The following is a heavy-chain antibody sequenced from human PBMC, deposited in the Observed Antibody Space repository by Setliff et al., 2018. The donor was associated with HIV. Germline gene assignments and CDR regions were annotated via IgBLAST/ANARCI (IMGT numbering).Heavy chain of an antibody. D-gene: IGHD5-12*01. V-gene: IGHV1-69*10. CDR2: IIPILGIA. Sequence: SVKVSCKASGGTFSSYAISWVRQAPGQGLEWMGGIIPILGIANYAQKFQGRVTMTWDTSTSTVYMELSSLRSEDTAFYYCARSAHDSETGYWGQGTLVTVSS. J-gene: IGHJ4*02. CDR1: GGTFSSYA. CDR3: ARSAHDSETGY.